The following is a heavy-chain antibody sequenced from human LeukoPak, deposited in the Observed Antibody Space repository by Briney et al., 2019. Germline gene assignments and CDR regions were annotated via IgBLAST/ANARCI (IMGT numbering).Heavy chain of an antibody. CDR2: INWNGGST. J-gene: IGHJ6*03. CDR3: ARAVAQGRGGYMDV. CDR1: GFTFDDYG. D-gene: IGHD2-15*01. Sequence: GGSLRLSCAASGFTFDDYGMSWVRQAPGKGLEWVSGINWNGGSTGYADSVKGRFTISRDHAKNSLYLQMNSLRAEDTALYYCARAVAQGRGGYMDVWGKGTTVTVSS. V-gene: IGHV3-20*04.